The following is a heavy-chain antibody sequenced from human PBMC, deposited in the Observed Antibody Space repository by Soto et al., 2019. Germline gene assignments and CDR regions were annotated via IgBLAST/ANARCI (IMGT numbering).Heavy chain of an antibody. CDR1: GFTFSTYA. CDR2: VSASGLNT. Sequence: GGSLRLSCAASGFTFSTYAMAWVRQAPGKGLEWVSGVSASGLNTDYADPVKGRFYISRDNSKNTVSLQMNSLKTEDTAVYYCSTGCPYFDVRIGYHGDDAFDIWGKGTMVTVAS. CDR3: STGCPYFDVRIGYHGDDAFDI. J-gene: IGHJ3*02. D-gene: IGHD3-3*01. V-gene: IGHV3-23*01.